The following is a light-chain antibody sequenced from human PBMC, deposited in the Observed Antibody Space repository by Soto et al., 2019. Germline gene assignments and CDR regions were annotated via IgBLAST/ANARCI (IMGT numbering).Light chain of an antibody. J-gene: IGKJ1*01. Sequence: PQSPPSLSASVGGRVTITCQASQDIRNYLNWYQHKPGKAPQLLIYSASTLQIGVPSRFSGSVSGTDFTLTITTLQPDDFASYYCQSNYILPWTFGHGTKVDIK. CDR3: QSNYILPWT. V-gene: IGKV1-39*01. CDR2: SAS. CDR1: QDIRNY.